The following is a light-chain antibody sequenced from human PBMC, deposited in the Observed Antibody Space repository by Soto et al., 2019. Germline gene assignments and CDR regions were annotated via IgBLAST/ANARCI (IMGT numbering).Light chain of an antibody. J-gene: IGKJ2*01. CDR2: DAS. V-gene: IGKV3-11*01. CDR1: QSVSSY. CDR3: QHFGGSPPKYT. Sequence: EIVLTQSPATLSLSPGERATLSCRASQSVSSYLAWYQQKPGQAPRLLIYDASNRATGIPARFSGSGSGTDFTLTISSLEPEDIAVYYCQHFGGSPPKYTFGQGTKLEI.